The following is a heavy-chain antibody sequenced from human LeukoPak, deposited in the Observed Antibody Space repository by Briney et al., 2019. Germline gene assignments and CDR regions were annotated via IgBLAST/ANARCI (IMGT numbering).Heavy chain of an antibody. J-gene: IGHJ4*02. CDR3: ARDSSQWLADY. V-gene: IGHV3-33*01. D-gene: IGHD6-19*01. Sequence: GGSLRLSCAASGFSSSDYGMHWVRQAPGKGLEWVAVIWYDGSNKNYADSVKGRFTVSRDNSKNTLYLQMNSLRAEDTAVYYCARDSSQWLADYWGQGTLVTVSS. CDR2: IWYDGSNK. CDR1: GFSSSDYG.